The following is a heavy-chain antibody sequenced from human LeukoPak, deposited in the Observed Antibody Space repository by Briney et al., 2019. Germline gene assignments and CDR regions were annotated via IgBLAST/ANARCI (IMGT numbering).Heavy chain of an antibody. Sequence: PSENLSLTCTVSGGSISSGDYYWSWIRQPPGKGLEWIGYIYYSGSTNYNPSLKSRVTISVDTSKNQFSLKLSSVTAADTAVYYCARAGGYDQLDYYYGMDVWGKGTTVTVSS. CDR2: IYYSGST. J-gene: IGHJ6*04. D-gene: IGHD5-12*01. CDR3: ARAGGYDQLDYYYGMDV. CDR1: GGSISSGDYY. V-gene: IGHV4-61*08.